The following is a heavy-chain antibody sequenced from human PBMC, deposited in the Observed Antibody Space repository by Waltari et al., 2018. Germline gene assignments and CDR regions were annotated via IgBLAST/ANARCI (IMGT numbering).Heavy chain of an antibody. CDR1: GGTFSNYA. D-gene: IGHD3-3*01. CDR2: LIPFLDVT. V-gene: IGHV1-69*09. Sequence: EDLVQSEAEVKKPGSSVKVSCRASGGTFSNYANNWVRLAPGQGLEWMGRLIPFLDVTKYAGNFQPLLPFPPHPSPGTAFLELGSLRSDAPSFSSFSLFLLPFLFLLPSSVWGQGTTVTVSS. J-gene: IGHJ6*02. CDR3: SLFLLPFLFLLPSSV.